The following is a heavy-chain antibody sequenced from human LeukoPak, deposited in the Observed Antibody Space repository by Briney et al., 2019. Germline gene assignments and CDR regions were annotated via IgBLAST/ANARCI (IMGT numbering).Heavy chain of an antibody. J-gene: IGHJ4*02. V-gene: IGHV3-33*01. CDR1: GFTFSNYA. CDR2: IWYDGTNK. Sequence: PGRSLRLSCAASGFTFSNYAMHWVRQAPGKGLEWVAVIWYDGTNKYYADSVKGRFTISRDNSKNTLYLEMNSLRAEDTAVYYCAGGVAGRFDYWGQGTLVTVSS. D-gene: IGHD6-19*01. CDR3: AGGVAGRFDY.